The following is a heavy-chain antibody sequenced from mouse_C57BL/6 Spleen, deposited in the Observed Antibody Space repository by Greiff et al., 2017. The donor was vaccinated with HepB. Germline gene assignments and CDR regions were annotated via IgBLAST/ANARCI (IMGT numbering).Heavy chain of an antibody. V-gene: IGHV1-64*01. Sequence: VQLQQPGAELVKPGASVKLSCKASGYTFTSYWMHWVKQRPGQGLEWIGMIHPNSGSTNYNEKFKSKATLTVDKSSSTAYMQLSSLTSEDSAVYYCARSACITTVVATGYYFDYWGQGTTLTVSS. D-gene: IGHD1-1*01. CDR2: IHPNSGST. J-gene: IGHJ2*01. CDR1: GYTFTSYW. CDR3: ARSACITTVVATGYYFDY.